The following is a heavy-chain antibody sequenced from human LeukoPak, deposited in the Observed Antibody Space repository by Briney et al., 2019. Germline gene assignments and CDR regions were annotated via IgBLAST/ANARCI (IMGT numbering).Heavy chain of an antibody. CDR2: ISGSGGST. Sequence: GGSLRLSCAASGFTFSSYAMSWVRQTPGKGLEWVSAISGSGGSTYYADSVKGRFIVSKDNSKNMLYLQMNSLTLEDTAVYYCARAQGYPGYLDYGGQGTLVTVSS. J-gene: IGHJ4*02. CDR3: ARAQGYPGYLDY. V-gene: IGHV3-23*01. CDR1: GFTFSSYA. D-gene: IGHD2-15*01.